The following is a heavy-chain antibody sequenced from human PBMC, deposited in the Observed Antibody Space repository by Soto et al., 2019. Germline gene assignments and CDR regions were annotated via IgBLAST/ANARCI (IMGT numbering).Heavy chain of an antibody. J-gene: IGHJ6*02. D-gene: IGHD3-10*01. Sequence: ASVKVSCKASGYTFTSYDINWVRQATGQGLEWMGWMNPNSGNTGYAQKFQGRVTMTRNTSISTAYMELSSLKPADTAVYYCARGLITMVRGVIMWGGYYGMDVWGQGTTVTVSS. CDR1: GYTFTSYD. CDR2: MNPNSGNT. V-gene: IGHV1-8*01. CDR3: ARGLITMVRGVIMWGGYYGMDV.